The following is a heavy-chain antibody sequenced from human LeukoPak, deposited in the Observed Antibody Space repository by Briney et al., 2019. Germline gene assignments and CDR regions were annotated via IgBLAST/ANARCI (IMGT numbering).Heavy chain of an antibody. CDR3: ARGASYYYDSSGYSPFGY. CDR2: INHSGST. D-gene: IGHD3-22*01. Sequence: PSETLSLTCAVYGGSFSGYYWSWIRQPPGKGLEWIGEINHSGSTNYNPSLKSRVTLSVDTSKNQFSLKLSSVTAADTAVYYCARGASYYYDSSGYSPFGYWGQGTLVTVSS. CDR1: GGSFSGYY. V-gene: IGHV4-34*01. J-gene: IGHJ4*02.